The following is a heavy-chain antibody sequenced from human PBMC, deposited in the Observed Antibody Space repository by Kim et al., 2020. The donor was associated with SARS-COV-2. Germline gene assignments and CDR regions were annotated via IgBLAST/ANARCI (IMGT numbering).Heavy chain of an antibody. CDR1: GYSISSSNW. D-gene: IGHD3-10*01. Sequence: SETLSLTCAVSGYSISSSNWWGWIRQPPGKGLEWIGYIYYSGSIYYNPSLKSRVTMSVDTSKNQFSLKLSSVTAVDTAVYYEQEKRWGCSYYGSNGMDVWGQGTTVTVSS. CDR3: QEKRWGCSYYGSNGMDV. J-gene: IGHJ6*02. V-gene: IGHV4-28*05. CDR2: IYYSGSI.